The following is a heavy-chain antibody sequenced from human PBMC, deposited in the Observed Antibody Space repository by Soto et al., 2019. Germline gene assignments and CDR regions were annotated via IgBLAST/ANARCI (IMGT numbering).Heavy chain of an antibody. CDR2: IYYSGNT. CDR1: GGSISSSSYY. D-gene: IGHD2-15*01. J-gene: IGHJ4*02. V-gene: IGHV4-39*02. Sequence: QLQLQESGPGLVKPSETLSLTCTVSGGSISSSSYYWGWIRQPPGKGLEWIGSIYYSGNTYYTPSLKGRVTISLDTSKNQSSLTLSSVTAADTAVYYCAREGGRYCTGGSCQVDYWGQGTLVTVSS. CDR3: AREGGRYCTGGSCQVDY.